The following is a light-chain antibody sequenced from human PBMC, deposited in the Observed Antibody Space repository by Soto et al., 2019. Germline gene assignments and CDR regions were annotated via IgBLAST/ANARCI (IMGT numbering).Light chain of an antibody. CDR3: CSYTSSSTFV. V-gene: IGLV2-14*01. CDR2: DVS. CDR1: SSDVGGYNY. Sequence: QSALNQPASVSGSPGQSITISCTGTSSDVGGYNYVSWYQQHPGKAPKLMIYDVSNRPSGVSNRFSVSESCNTASLTISGLQAEDEADYYCCSYTSSSTFVFGSGTKLTVL. J-gene: IGLJ1*01.